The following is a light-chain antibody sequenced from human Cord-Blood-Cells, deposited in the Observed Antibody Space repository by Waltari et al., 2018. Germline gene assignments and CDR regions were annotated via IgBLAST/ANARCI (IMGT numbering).Light chain of an antibody. CDR3: QQLT. CDR1: QSVSSY. V-gene: IGKV3-11*01. J-gene: IGKJ4*01. CDR2: DAS. Sequence: EIAWTQSPATLSFSTGERATLSCRASQSVSSYLAWYQQKPGQSDRILLYDASNQATGISARFSGSGSGTDFTLTISSLEPEDFAVYYCQQLTVGGGTKVEIK.